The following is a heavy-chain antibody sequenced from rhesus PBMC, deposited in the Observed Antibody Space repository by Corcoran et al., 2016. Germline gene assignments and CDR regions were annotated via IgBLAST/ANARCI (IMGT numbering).Heavy chain of an antibody. CDR1: GFTVGDYS. Sequence: EVQLVESGGGLAQPGGSLRLSCAASGFTVGDYSMDWVRQVPGKRLAVFARINIGGDNTWYATSVKGRFTISREYAKNTLYLQMDGLKPKATAVYYWARNWANWGQGVLIIVSS. V-gene: IGHV3-178*01. CDR2: INIGGDNT. CDR3: ARNWAN. J-gene: IGHJ4*01.